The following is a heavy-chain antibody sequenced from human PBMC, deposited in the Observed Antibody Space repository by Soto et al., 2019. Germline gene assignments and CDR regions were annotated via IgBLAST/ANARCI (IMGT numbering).Heavy chain of an antibody. D-gene: IGHD5-18*01. CDR2: ISGSGGST. Sequence: GGSLRLSCAASGFTFSSYAMSWVRQAPGKGLEWVSAISGSGGSTSYADSVKGRFTISRDNSKNTLYLQMNSLRAEDTAVYYCAKAPAARGYSFYYYYYYMDVWGKGTTVTVSS. J-gene: IGHJ6*03. CDR1: GFTFSSYA. V-gene: IGHV3-23*01. CDR3: AKAPAARGYSFYYYYYYMDV.